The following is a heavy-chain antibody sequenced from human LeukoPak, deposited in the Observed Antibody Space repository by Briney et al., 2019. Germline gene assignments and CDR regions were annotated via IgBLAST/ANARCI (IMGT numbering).Heavy chain of an antibody. CDR3: ARGPSARFFGVAKGAFDI. D-gene: IGHD3-3*01. CDR2: ISSDGSNK. Sequence: GGSLRLSCAASTFTFSSYAMHWVRQAPGKGLEWVTVISSDGSNKYYADSVKGRFTISRDNSKNTLDLQMSSLRAEDTAVYYCARGPSARFFGVAKGAFDIWGQGTMVTVSS. J-gene: IGHJ3*02. V-gene: IGHV3-30*04. CDR1: TFTFSSYA.